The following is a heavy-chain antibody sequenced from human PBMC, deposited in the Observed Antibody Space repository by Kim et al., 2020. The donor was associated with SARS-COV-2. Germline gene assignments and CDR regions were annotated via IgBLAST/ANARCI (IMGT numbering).Heavy chain of an antibody. CDR2: INHSGRT. CDR1: GGSFSDRY. Sequence: SETLSLVCAVSGGSFSDRYWTWIRQPPGRGLEWIAEINHSGRTNYNPSLKSRVTISVGTSKNLASLKLSSVTAADTAVYYCAARSCTSASCYWIFDYWGQGSLVTVSS. V-gene: IGHV4-34*01. CDR3: AARSCTSASCYWIFDY. J-gene: IGHJ4*02. D-gene: IGHD2-2*01.